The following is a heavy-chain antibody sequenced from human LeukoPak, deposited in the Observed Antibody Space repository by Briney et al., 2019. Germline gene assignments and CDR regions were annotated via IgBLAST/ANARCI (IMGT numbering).Heavy chain of an antibody. V-gene: IGHV4-30-2*01. CDR1: GGSISSGGYS. Sequence: PSQTLSLTCAVSGGSISSGGYSWSWIRQPPGKGLEWIGYIYHSGSTYYNPSLKSRVTISVDTSKNQFSLRVTSATAADTAVYYCARMMYGNGWNRYYFDYWGQGTLVTVSS. J-gene: IGHJ4*02. CDR2: IYHSGST. CDR3: ARMMYGNGWNRYYFDY. D-gene: IGHD6-19*01.